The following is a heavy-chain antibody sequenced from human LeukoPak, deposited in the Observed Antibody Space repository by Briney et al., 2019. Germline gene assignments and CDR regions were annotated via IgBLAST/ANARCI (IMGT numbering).Heavy chain of an antibody. V-gene: IGHV1-46*01. CDR1: GYTFTGYW. D-gene: IGHD2-15*01. CDR2: ISPSGGST. CDR3: ARDNSVLDDAWWVSP. Sequence: ASVKVSCKAFGYTFTGYWMHWVRQAPGQGPEWMGVISPSGGSTIYAQKFKGRVTLTRDMSTSTDYLELSSLRSEDTAVYYCARDNSVLDDAWWVSPWGKGPMVTVSS. J-gene: IGHJ5*02.